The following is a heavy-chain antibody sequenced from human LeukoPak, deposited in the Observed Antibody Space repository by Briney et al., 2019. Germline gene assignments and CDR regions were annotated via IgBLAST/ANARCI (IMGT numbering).Heavy chain of an antibody. D-gene: IGHD5-18*01. Sequence: PGGSLRLSCAASGFTFSSYGMHWVRQAPGKGLEWVAVISYDGSNKYYADSVKGRFTISRDNSKNTLYLQMNSLRAEDTAVYYCAKGSSGTAMDPFDYWGQGTLVTVSS. J-gene: IGHJ4*02. CDR3: AKGSSGTAMDPFDY. CDR1: GFTFSSYG. V-gene: IGHV3-30*18. CDR2: ISYDGSNK.